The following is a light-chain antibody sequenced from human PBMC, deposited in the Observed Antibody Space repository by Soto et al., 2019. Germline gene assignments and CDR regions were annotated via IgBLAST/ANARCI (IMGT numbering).Light chain of an antibody. J-gene: IGKJ1*01. CDR3: PHFDSAPHT. V-gene: IGKV1-27*01. CDR2: EAS. CDR1: HGIRHY. Sequence: DIEMTQSPSSLSASVGDRVTITCRSSHGIRHYLAWYQQKPGKVPKLLIYEASNLQSGVPSRFRGGGSGTEFTLTISSLQPEDVATYYCPHFDSAPHTFGQGTQGDIK.